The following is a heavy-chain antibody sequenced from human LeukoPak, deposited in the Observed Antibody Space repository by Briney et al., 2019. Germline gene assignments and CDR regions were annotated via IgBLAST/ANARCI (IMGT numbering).Heavy chain of an antibody. V-gene: IGHV3-21*01. CDR1: GXTFSSYT. CDR3: ASSQTLEA. J-gene: IGHJ5*02. CDR2: ISSTSSSI. D-gene: IGHD5-24*01. Sequence: GGSLRLSCAASGXTFSSYTMNWVRQAPVKGLEWISSISSTSSSIYYADSVKGRFTISRDNAENSLYLQMNSLRAEDTAVYYCASSQTLEAWGQGTLVTVSS.